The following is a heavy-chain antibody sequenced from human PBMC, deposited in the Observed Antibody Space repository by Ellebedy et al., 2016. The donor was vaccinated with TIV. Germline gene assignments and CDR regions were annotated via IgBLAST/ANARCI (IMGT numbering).Heavy chain of an antibody. J-gene: IGHJ4*02. D-gene: IGHD3-22*01. CDR3: ARDDPAHYYDSSGYPSFDY. Sequence: GGSLRLSCAASGFTFSSYWMQWVRQVPGKGLVWVSRINTDGSTINSADSVKGRFTISRDNAKNTLYLQINSLRAEDTAVYYCARDDPAHYYDSSGYPSFDYWGQGTLVTVSS. V-gene: IGHV3-74*01. CDR1: GFTFSSYW. CDR2: INTDGSTI.